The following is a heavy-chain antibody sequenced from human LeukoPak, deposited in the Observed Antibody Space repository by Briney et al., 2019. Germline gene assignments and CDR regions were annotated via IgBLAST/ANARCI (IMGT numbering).Heavy chain of an antibody. CDR1: GGSFSGYY. Sequence: SETLSLTCAVYGGSFSGYYWSWIRQPPGKGLEWIGEINHSGSTNYNPSLKSRVTISVDTSKNQFSLKLSSVTAAGTAVYYCARGGAANYYYYYGMDVWGQGTTVTVSS. V-gene: IGHV4-34*01. CDR3: ARGGAANYYYYYGMDV. J-gene: IGHJ6*02. D-gene: IGHD6-25*01. CDR2: INHSGST.